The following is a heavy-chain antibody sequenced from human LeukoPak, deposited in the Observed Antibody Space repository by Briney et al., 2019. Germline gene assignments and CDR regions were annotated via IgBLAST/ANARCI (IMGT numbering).Heavy chain of an antibody. CDR3: AKDNASGSYFDY. Sequence: GRSLRPSCAASGFTFDDYAMHWVRQAPGKGLGGVLGISWNSGSIGYADSVKGRFTISRDNAKNSLYLQMNSLRAEDTALYYCAKDNASGSYFDYWGQGTLVTVSS. D-gene: IGHD1-26*01. V-gene: IGHV3-9*01. CDR2: ISWNSGSI. CDR1: GFTFDDYA. J-gene: IGHJ4*02.